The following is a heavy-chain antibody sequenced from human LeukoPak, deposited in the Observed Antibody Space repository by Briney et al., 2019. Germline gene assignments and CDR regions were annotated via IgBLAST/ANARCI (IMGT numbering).Heavy chain of an antibody. J-gene: IGHJ3*02. V-gene: IGHV4-4*09. CDR3: ARGGISGSYFGAFDI. D-gene: IGHD1-26*01. Sequence: SETLSLTCTVSGGSISSYYWSWIRQPPGKGLEWIGNIYTSGSTNYNPSLRGRVTMSLDTSKNQISLKLSSVIAADTAVYYCARGGISGSYFGAFDIWGQGTMVTVSS. CDR1: GGSISSYY. CDR2: IYTSGST.